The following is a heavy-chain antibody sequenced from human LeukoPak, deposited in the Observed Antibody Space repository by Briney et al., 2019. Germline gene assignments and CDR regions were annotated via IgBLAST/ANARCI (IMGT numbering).Heavy chain of an antibody. V-gene: IGHV3-23*01. Sequence: GGSLRLSCAASGFSFSSYAMSWVRQAPGKGLEWVSAVSSDGNIYYADSVKGRFTISRDISKKTLYLQMNSLRVEDTAVYYCAKGDEDSLRTVAGHFDNWGQGTLVTVSS. D-gene: IGHD6-19*01. J-gene: IGHJ4*02. CDR3: AKGDEDSLRTVAGHFDN. CDR1: GFSFSSYA. CDR2: VSSDGNI.